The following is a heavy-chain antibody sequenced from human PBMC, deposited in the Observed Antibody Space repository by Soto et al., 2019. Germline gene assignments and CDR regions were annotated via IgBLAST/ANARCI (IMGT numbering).Heavy chain of an antibody. CDR3: AVDSSGYAFDY. D-gene: IGHD3-22*01. J-gene: IGHJ4*02. Sequence: ASVKVSCKASGGTFSSYSISWVRQAPGQGLECMGGIIPIFGTANYAQKFQGRVTITADESTSTAYMELSSLRSEDTAVYYCAVDSSGYAFDYWGQGTLVTVSS. CDR2: IIPIFGTA. V-gene: IGHV1-69*13. CDR1: GGTFSSYS.